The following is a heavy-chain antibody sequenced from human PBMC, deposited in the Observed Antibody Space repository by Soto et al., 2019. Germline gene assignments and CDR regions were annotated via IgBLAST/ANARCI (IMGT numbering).Heavy chain of an antibody. D-gene: IGHD6-19*01. Sequence: PGESLKISCKGSGYSFTSYWNGSVRQMPGKGLEWMGIIYPGDSDTRYSPSFQGQVTISADKSISTAYLQWSSLKASDIALYYCARMQWLDRYYYGMDVWGQGTTVTFSS. J-gene: IGHJ6*02. CDR2: IYPGDSDT. CDR1: GYSFTSYW. V-gene: IGHV5-51*01. CDR3: ARMQWLDRYYYGMDV.